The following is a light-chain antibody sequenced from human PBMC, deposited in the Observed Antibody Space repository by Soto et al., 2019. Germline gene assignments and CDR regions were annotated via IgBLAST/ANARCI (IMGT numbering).Light chain of an antibody. CDR3: NSYTKSSTLNWV. CDR1: SSDVGGYNY. J-gene: IGLJ3*02. CDR2: EVS. Sequence: QSVLTQPASVSGSPGQSITISCIGTSSDVGGYNYVSWYQQHPGKAPKLMIYEVSNRPSGVSNRFSGSKSGNTASLTISGLQAEDEADYYCNSYTKSSTLNWVFGAGTKLTVL. V-gene: IGLV2-14*01.